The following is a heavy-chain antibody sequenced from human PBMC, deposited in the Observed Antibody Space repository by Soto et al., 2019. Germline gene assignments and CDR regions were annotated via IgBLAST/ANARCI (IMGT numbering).Heavy chain of an antibody. J-gene: IGHJ6*02. V-gene: IGHV4-39*01. CDR3: ERIAAAGTYYYYYGMDV. CDR2: IYYSGST. Sequence: QLQLQESGPGLVKPSETLSLTCTVSGGSISSSSYYWGWIRQPPGKGLEWIGSIYYSGSTYYNPSLKSRVTISVDTSKNQFSLKLSSVTAADTAVYYCERIAAAGTYYYYYGMDVWGQGTTVTVSS. D-gene: IGHD6-13*01. CDR1: GGSISSSSYY.